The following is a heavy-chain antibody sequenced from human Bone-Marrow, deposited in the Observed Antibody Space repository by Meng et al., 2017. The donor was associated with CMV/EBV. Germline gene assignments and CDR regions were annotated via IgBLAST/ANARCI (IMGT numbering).Heavy chain of an antibody. J-gene: IGHJ4*02. Sequence: GESLKISCAASGFTFDDYGMSWVRQAPGKGLEWVSGINWNGGSTGYADSVKGRFTISRDNAKNSLYLQMNYPRVEDTGIYYCARVERSDDSRYRPFDYWGQGSLVTVSS. D-gene: IGHD3-16*01. CDR2: INWNGGST. CDR1: GFTFDDYG. V-gene: IGHV3-20*04. CDR3: ARVERSDDSRYRPFDY.